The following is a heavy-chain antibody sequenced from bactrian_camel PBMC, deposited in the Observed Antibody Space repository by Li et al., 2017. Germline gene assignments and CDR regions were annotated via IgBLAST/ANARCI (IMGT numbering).Heavy chain of an antibody. CDR3: AADFRTVVAGCTFYDYTY. CDR2: IYTDVASS. Sequence: VQLVESGGGSVRAGGSLRLSCALSGDTDKLGSMAWYRQAPGKEREGVAAIYTDVASSHYADSAKGRFSISQDNAANTVYLQMNSLKPDDTGMYYCAADFRTVVAGCTFYDYTYWGRGTQVTVS. J-gene: IGHJ4*01. D-gene: IGHD6*01. CDR1: GDTDKLGS. V-gene: IGHV3S54*01.